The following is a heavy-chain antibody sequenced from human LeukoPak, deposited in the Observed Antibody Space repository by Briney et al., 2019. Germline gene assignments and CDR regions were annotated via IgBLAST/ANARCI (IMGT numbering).Heavy chain of an antibody. CDR1: GGSFSGYY. CDR3: ARGSRGYSYGNNWFDP. Sequence: SETLSLTCAVYGGSFSGYYWSWIRQPPGKGLEWIGEINHSGSTNYNPSLKSRVTISVDTSKSQFSLKLSSVTAADTATYYCARGSRGYSYGNNWFDPWGQGTLVTVSS. V-gene: IGHV4-34*01. J-gene: IGHJ5*02. CDR2: INHSGST. D-gene: IGHD5-18*01.